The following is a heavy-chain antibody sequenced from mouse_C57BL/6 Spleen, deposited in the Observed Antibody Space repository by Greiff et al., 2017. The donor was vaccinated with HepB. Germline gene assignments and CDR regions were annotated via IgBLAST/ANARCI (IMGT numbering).Heavy chain of an antibody. V-gene: IGHV1-64*01. CDR1: GYTFTSYW. Sequence: QVQLQQPGAELVKPGASVKLSCKASGYTFTSYWMHWVKQRPGQGLEWIGMIHPNSGSTNYNEKFKSKATLTVDKSSSTAYMQLSSLTSEDSAVYYCASWGGTGYFDYWGQGTTLTVSS. D-gene: IGHD4-1*01. CDR3: ASWGGTGYFDY. CDR2: IHPNSGST. J-gene: IGHJ2*01.